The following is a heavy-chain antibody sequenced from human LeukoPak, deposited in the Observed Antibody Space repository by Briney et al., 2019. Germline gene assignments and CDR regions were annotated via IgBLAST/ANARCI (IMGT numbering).Heavy chain of an antibody. J-gene: IGHJ3*02. CDR2: IYYSGST. CDR1: GGSISSSSYY. D-gene: IGHD3-10*01. Sequence: SETLSLTCTVSGGSISSSSYYWGWIRQPPGKGLEWIGSIYYSGSTYYNPSLKSRVTISVDTSKNQFSLKLSSVTAADTAVYYCAREGELNDAFDIWGQGTMVTVSS. V-gene: IGHV4-39*02. CDR3: AREGELNDAFDI.